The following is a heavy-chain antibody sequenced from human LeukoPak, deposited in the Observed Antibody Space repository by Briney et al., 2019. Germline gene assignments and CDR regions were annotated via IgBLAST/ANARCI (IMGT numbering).Heavy chain of an antibody. D-gene: IGHD3-3*01. Sequence: KPGGSLRLSCAASGFTFSNGWMTWVRQAPGKGLEWVGRIERKADVGTSDYAAAVKGRFTISRDDSKNMVYLQMSGLKSEDTGVYFCTMEATMYGVVTDYWGQGTLVTVSS. CDR2: IERKADVGTS. J-gene: IGHJ4*02. CDR1: GFTFSNGW. V-gene: IGHV3-15*04. CDR3: TMEATMYGVVTDY.